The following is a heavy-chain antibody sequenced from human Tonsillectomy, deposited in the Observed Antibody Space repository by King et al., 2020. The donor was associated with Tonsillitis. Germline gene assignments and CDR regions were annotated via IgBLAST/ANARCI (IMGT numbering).Heavy chain of an antibody. V-gene: IGHV4-59*08. CDR3: ARLWGFD. CDR2: IYYSGST. CDR1: GGSISSFY. D-gene: IGHD3-16*01. J-gene: IGHJ4*02. Sequence: VQLQESGPGLVKPSENLSLTCTVSGGSISSFYWSWIRQPPGKGLEWIGYIYYSGSTNYNPSLKSRVTISVDTSKNQFALKLSSVTAADTAVYYCARLWGFDWGQGTLVTVSS.